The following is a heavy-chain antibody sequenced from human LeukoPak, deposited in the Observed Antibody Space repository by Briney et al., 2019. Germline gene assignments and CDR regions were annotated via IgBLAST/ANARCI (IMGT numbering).Heavy chain of an antibody. CDR1: GYSFTSYW. J-gene: IGHJ4*02. CDR2: IDPSDSYT. CDR3: ARDPVGVPAATDY. V-gene: IGHV5-10-1*01. D-gene: IGHD2-2*01. Sequence: GESLRISFKGSGYSFTSYWISWVRQMPGKGLEWMGKIDPSDSYTNYSPSFQGHVTISAGKSISTAYLQWSSLKASDTAMYYCARDPVGVPAATDYWGQGTLVTVSS.